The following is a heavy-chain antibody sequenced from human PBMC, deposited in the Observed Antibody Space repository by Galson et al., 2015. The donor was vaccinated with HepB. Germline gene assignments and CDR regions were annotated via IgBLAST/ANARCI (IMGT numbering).Heavy chain of an antibody. J-gene: IGHJ3*02. D-gene: IGHD3-10*01. CDR3: AKRGGGSGTFRPFDI. V-gene: IGHV3-23*01. CDR1: GFTFSNYA. Sequence: SLRLSCAASGFTFSNYAMTWVRQAPGKGLEWVSAMSYSGGSIYYADSVKGRFTISRDNSKNTLYLQMNSLRVEDTAVYYCAKRGGGSGTFRPFDIWGQGTMVTVSS. CDR2: MSYSGGSI.